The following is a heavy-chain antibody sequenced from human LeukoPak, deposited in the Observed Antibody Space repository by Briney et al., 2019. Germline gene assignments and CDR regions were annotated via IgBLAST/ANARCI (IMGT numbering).Heavy chain of an antibody. J-gene: IGHJ4*02. Sequence: SETLSLTCTVSGVSLSSYYWSWIRQPPGKGLEWIGYIYNSGSTNYNPSLKSRVTISVDTSKNQFSLKLTSVTAADTAVYYCARKDGYSTPFDYWGQGTLVTVSS. D-gene: IGHD5-18*01. V-gene: IGHV4-59*08. CDR2: IYNSGST. CDR3: ARKDGYSTPFDY. CDR1: GVSLSSYY.